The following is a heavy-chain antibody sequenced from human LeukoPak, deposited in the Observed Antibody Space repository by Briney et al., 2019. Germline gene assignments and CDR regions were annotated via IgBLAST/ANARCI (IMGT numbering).Heavy chain of an antibody. J-gene: IGHJ6*03. CDR2: INTDGSST. V-gene: IGHV3-74*01. D-gene: IGHD2-15*01. CDR1: GFIFSSYW. Sequence: GGSLRLSCAASGFIFSSYWLHWVRHAPGKGLAWVSRINTDGSSTSYADSVKGRFTISRDNAKNTLYLQMNSLRAEDTAVYYCARDLDCSGGSCYIYYYYYMDVWGKGTTVTISS. CDR3: ARDLDCSGGSCYIYYYYYMDV.